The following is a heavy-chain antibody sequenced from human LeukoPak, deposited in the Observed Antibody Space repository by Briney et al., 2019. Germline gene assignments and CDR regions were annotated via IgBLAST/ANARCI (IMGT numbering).Heavy chain of an antibody. CDR2: IYYTGSA. V-gene: IGHV4-61*01. CDR3: AREALVGANYVVDY. Sequence: PSETLSLTCTVSGGSVSNGNFYWSWLRQPPGKALEWIGYIYYTGSAYYSPSLEGRVRISVDTSKNQFSVKLSSVTAADTAVYYCAREALVGANYVVDYWGQGTLVTVSS. CDR1: GGSVSNGNFY. J-gene: IGHJ4*02. D-gene: IGHD1-26*01.